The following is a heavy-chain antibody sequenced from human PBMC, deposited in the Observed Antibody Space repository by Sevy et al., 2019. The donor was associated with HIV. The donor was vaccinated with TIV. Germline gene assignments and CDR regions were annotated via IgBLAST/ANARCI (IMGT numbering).Heavy chain of an antibody. CDR2: IRYDGSNE. J-gene: IGHJ3*02. Sequence: GGSLKLSCAASGFTFSNHGMHWVRQAPGKGLEWVAFIRYDGSNEYYGDSVKGRFTISRDNSKDKLYLQMNSLRPEDTAVYFCAKDRKVLLVVYAIPFDVFDIWGHGTMVTVSS. D-gene: IGHD2-8*02. V-gene: IGHV3-30*02. CDR1: GFTFSNHG. CDR3: AKDRKVLLVVYAIPFDVFDI.